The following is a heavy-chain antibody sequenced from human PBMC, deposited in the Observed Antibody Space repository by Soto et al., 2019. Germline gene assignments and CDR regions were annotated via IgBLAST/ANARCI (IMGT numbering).Heavy chain of an antibody. Sequence: PGGSLRLSCAASGFTFSDHYMDWVRQAPGKGLEWVGRTRNKANSYTTEYAASVKGRFTISRDDSKNSLYLQMNSLKTEDTAVYYCARDMGVAHFDYWGQGTLVTVSS. J-gene: IGHJ4*02. CDR1: GFTFSDHY. D-gene: IGHD3-3*01. CDR2: TRNKANSYTT. V-gene: IGHV3-72*01. CDR3: ARDMGVAHFDY.